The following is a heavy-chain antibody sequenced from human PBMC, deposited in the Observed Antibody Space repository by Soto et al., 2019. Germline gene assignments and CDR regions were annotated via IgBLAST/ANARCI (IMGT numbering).Heavy chain of an antibody. CDR3: VEGWNDF. V-gene: IGHV3-15*01. J-gene: IGHJ4*02. CDR1: GFRFSSAW. D-gene: IGHD1-1*01. Sequence: EVQLVESGGDLVEPGGSLRLSCVTSGFRFSSAWMSWVRQAPGKGLEWVGRIKSKTDGGARDYAAPVNGRFSISRDDSKSTLYLQMISLRAEDTALYYCVEGWNDFWGQGTLVTVSS. CDR2: IKSKTDGGAR.